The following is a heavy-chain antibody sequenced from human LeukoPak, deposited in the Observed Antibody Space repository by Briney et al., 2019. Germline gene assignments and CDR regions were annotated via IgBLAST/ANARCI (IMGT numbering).Heavy chain of an antibody. J-gene: IGHJ5*02. Sequence: SETLSLTCTVSGDSISSYYWSWIRQPPGKGLEWIGYIYTSGGTNYIPSLKGRVTISVDTSKNQFSLKLSSVTAADTAVYYCARTGTGWFDPCGQGTLVTVSS. D-gene: IGHD1/OR15-1a*01. V-gene: IGHV4-4*09. CDR3: ARTGTGWFDP. CDR1: GDSISSYY. CDR2: IYTSGGT.